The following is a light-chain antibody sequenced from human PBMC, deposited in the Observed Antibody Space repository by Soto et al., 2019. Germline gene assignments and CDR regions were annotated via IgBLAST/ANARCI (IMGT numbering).Light chain of an antibody. CDR1: QNIRNL. Sequence: DIQLTQSPSTLSAAVGDSVTITCRASQNIRNLLAWYQQKPGKAPKPLIYDASTLKTGAPSRFSGSGSGSEFNFTITGLQPDDFATYFCQQYNTYSTFGQGTRLENK. V-gene: IGKV1-5*01. J-gene: IGKJ5*01. CDR2: DAS. CDR3: QQYNTYST.